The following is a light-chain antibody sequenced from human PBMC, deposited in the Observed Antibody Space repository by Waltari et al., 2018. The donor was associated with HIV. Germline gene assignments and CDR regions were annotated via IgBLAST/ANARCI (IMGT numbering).Light chain of an antibody. Sequence: QSALNQPTSVSGSPGQSISISCTGTINDIGGYNYVAWYQHHPGKAPKLLIYEVTNRPTGISDRFSGSKSGNTASLTISGLHAEDEAVYYCSSYTASSTYVFGPGTRV. CDR3: SSYTASSTYV. J-gene: IGLJ1*01. CDR2: EVT. CDR1: INDIGGYNY. V-gene: IGLV2-14*01.